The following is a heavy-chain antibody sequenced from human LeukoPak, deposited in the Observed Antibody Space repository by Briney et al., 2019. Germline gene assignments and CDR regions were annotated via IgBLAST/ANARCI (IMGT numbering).Heavy chain of an antibody. V-gene: IGHV4-59*01. CDR2: IYYSGST. CDR3: ARITYYYDSSGLNWFDP. D-gene: IGHD3-22*01. CDR1: GGSISSYY. J-gene: IGHJ5*02. Sequence: SETLSLTCTVSGGSISSYYWSWSRQPPGKGLKWIGYIYYSGSTNYNPSLKSRVTISVDTSKNQFSLKLSSVTAADTAVYYCARITYYYDSSGLNWFDPWGQGTLVTVSS.